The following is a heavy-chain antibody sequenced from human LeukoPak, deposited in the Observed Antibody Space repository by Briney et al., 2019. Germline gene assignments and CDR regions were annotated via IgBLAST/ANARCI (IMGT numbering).Heavy chain of an antibody. CDR3: AKDINSAARYYFDY. CDR2: ISWNSGSI. Sequence: GGSLRLSCAAPGFTFDDYAMHWVRQAPGKGLEWDSGISWNSGSIGYADSVKGRFTISSDNAKNSLYLQMNSLRAEDTALYYCAKDINSAARYYFDYWGQGTLVTVSS. D-gene: IGHD4-23*01. V-gene: IGHV3-9*01. J-gene: IGHJ4*02. CDR1: GFTFDDYA.